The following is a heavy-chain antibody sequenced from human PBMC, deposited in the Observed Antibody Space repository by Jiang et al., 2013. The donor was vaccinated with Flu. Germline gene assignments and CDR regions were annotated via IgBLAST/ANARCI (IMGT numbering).Heavy chain of an antibody. Sequence: GSGLVKPSETLSLICAVSGYSVTNGYYWGWIRQPPGKGLEWVGYFYYSGTTSYNPSLKSRVTMSVDTSKNQFSLKLTSVTAADTAVYYCARDRSSSPRFFDYWGPEPVAVSS. CDR3: ARDRSSSPRFFDY. V-gene: IGHV4-61*01. D-gene: IGHD2-2*01. J-gene: IGHJ4*01. CDR1: GYSVTNGYY. CDR2: FYYSGTT.